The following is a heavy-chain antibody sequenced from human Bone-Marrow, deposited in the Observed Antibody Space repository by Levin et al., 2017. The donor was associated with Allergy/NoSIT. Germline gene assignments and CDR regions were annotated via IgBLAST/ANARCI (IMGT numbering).Heavy chain of an antibody. CDR1: GFTVSNYW. J-gene: IGHJ2*01. CDR3: ARVTGRYLDL. V-gene: IGHV3-7*01. Sequence: GESLKISCAVSGFTVSNYWMSWVRQAPGKGLEWVAHIKQDGSEIHYIDSVKGRFTISRDNAKNSVYLQMNSLRAEDTAVYYCARVTGRYLDLWGRGTLVTVSS. CDR2: IKQDGSEI.